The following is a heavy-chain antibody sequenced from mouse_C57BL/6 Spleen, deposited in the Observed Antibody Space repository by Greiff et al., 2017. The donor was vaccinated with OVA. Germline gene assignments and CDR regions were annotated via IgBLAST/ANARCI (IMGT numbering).Heavy chain of an antibody. J-gene: IGHJ4*01. V-gene: IGHV1-80*01. D-gene: IGHD2-10*02. CDR3: ARWYGNYYAMDY. CDR1: GYAFSSYW. Sequence: VQLVESGAELVKPGASVKISCKASGYAFSSYWMNWVKQRPGKGLEWIGQIYPGDGDTNYNGKFKGKATLTADKSSSTAYMQLSSLTSEDSAVYFCARWYGNYYAMDYWGQGTSVTVSS. CDR2: IYPGDGDT.